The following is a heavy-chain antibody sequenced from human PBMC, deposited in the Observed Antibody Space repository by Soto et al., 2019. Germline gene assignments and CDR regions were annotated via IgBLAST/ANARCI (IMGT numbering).Heavy chain of an antibody. J-gene: IGHJ3*01. CDR1: GFTFSNYG. CDR2: IGGDGGGT. CDR3: AKGRLAGANVAFGV. D-gene: IGHD6-13*01. V-gene: IGHV3-23*01. Sequence: EMQLLESGGGLVQPGGSLRLSCAASGFTFSNYGMTWVRQAPGKGLEWVAAIGGDGGGTYYADSVKGRFTVSRDDSKSTMYLQMNSLRAEDTALYYCAKGRLAGANVAFGVWGQGTMVTVSS.